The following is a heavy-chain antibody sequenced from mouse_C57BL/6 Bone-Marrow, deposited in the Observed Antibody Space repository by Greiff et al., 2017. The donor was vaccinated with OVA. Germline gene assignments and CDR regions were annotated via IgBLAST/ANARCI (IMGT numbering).Heavy chain of an antibody. Sequence: QVQLQQPGAELVKPGASVKMSCKASGYNFTSYWITWVKQRPGQGLEWIGDIYPGSGSTKYNEKFKSKATLTVDTSSNTAYMQLSGLLSEDSAVYYCARDKLLLDYWGQGTTLTVSS. J-gene: IGHJ2*01. CDR3: ARDKLLLDY. CDR2: IYPGSGST. CDR1: GYNFTSYW. D-gene: IGHD1-1*01. V-gene: IGHV1-55*01.